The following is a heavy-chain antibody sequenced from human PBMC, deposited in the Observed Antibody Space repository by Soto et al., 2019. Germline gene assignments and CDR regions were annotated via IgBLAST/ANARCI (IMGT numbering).Heavy chain of an antibody. CDR2: IIPIFGTA. V-gene: IGHV1-69*13. J-gene: IGHJ3*02. CDR1: GGTFSSYA. Sequence: GASVKGSCPASGGTFSSYAISWVRQAPGQGLEWMGGIIPIFGTANYAQKFQGRVTITADESTSTAYMELSSLRSEDTAVYYCASRLFAYDDSSGYYFHAFAIRGQGKMVTVSS. CDR3: ASRLFAYDDSSGYYFHAFAI. D-gene: IGHD3-22*01.